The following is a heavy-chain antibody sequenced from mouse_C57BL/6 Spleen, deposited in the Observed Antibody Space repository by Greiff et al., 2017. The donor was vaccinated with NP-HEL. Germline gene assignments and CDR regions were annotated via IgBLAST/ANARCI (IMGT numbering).Heavy chain of an antibody. CDR1: GYTFTDYY. CDR3: ARSSYYGSSYWFAY. Sequence: EVQLQQSGPELVKPGASVKISCKASGYTFTDYYMNWVKQSHGKSLEWIGDINPNNGGTSYNQKFKGKATLTVDKSSSTAYMELRSLTSEDSAVYYCARSSYYGSSYWFAYWGQGTLVTVSA. D-gene: IGHD1-1*01. V-gene: IGHV1-26*01. J-gene: IGHJ3*01. CDR2: INPNNGGT.